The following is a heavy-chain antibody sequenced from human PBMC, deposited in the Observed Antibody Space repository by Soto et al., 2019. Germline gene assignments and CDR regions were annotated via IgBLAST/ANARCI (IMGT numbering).Heavy chain of an antibody. CDR3: ARDGREASGMDV. Sequence: SETLSLTCTVSCGSISSHYWSWVRQAPGKGLEWIGRIYYRGSTTYNPSLRSRSTISVDTSNNQFSLKLNSVTTADTAVYYCARDGREASGMDVWGQGTKVTVSS. V-gene: IGHV4-59*11. CDR2: IYYRGST. D-gene: IGHD1-26*01. J-gene: IGHJ6*02. CDR1: CGSISSHY.